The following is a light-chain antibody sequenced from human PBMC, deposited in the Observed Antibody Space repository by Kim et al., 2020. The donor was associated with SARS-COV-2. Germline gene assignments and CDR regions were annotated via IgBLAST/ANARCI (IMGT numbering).Light chain of an antibody. Sequence: APGQTARITYGGNNIGTKNVHWYRQKAGQAPVLVIYYDHDRPSGIPERFSGSNSGNTATLTISRVEAEDEADYYCQVWDSNSDPVVFGGGTQLTVL. CDR1: NIGTKN. CDR2: YDH. CDR3: QVWDSNSDPVV. J-gene: IGLJ2*01. V-gene: IGLV3-21*04.